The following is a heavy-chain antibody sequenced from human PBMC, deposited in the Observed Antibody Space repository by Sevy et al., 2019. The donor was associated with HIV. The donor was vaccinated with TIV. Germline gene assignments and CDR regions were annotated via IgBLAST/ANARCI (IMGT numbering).Heavy chain of an antibody. V-gene: IGHV3-23*01. CDR2: ISGTGGSK. D-gene: IGHD1-1*01. Sequence: GGSLRLSCAASGFTFTNYAMSWVRQAPGKGLEWVSTISGTGGSKYYADSVKGRFTISRDNSQNTLYLQMTSLRAEDTAVYYCAKGGNGDGYNFLYYFDYWGQGTLVTVSS. J-gene: IGHJ4*02. CDR3: AKGGNGDGYNFLYYFDY. CDR1: GFTFTNYA.